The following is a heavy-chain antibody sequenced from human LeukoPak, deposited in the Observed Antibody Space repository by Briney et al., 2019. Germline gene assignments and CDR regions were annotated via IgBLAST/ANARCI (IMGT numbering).Heavy chain of an antibody. J-gene: IGHJ4*02. D-gene: IGHD5-12*01. CDR2: ISYDGSNK. V-gene: IGHV3-30*18. CDR3: AKKSRVATMRFALDY. CDR1: GFTFSSYG. Sequence: GRSLRLSCSASGFTFSSYGMHWVRQAPGKGREGVAVISYDGSNKYYADSVKGRFTISRDNSKNTLYLKMNSLRAEDTAVYYCAKKSRVATMRFALDYWGQGTLVTVSS.